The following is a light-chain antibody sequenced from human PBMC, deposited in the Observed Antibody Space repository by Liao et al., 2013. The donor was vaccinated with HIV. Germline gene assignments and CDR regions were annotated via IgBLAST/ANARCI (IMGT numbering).Light chain of an antibody. CDR3: QAWDSSTAF. J-gene: IGLJ2*01. Sequence: SYELTQPPSVSVSPGQTATITCSGENLGDGYASWYQQRPGQSPVLIIYQDTKRPSGIPERFSGSNSGNTATLSISGTQPMDEADYYCQAWDSSTAFFGGGTKLTVL. CDR1: NLGDGY. V-gene: IGLV3-1*01. CDR2: QDT.